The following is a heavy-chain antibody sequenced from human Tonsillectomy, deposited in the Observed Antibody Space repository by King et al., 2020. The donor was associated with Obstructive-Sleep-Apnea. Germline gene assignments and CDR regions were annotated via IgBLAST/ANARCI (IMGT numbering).Heavy chain of an antibody. CDR2: ILYDVSGK. CDR3: ARGEVDYYDSSGYYYGGYLDY. J-gene: IGHJ4*02. V-gene: IGHV3-30*04. Sequence: QLVQSWGGVVQPGRSLRLFCAASGFNFSCYAMHWVRQASGKGLEWVAVILYDVSGKYYPDSVECRFTISRDDSRNNLYLQMNSLRAEDTAVYYCARGEVDYYDSSGYYYGGYLDYWGQGTLVTVSS. D-gene: IGHD3-22*01. CDR1: GFNFSCYA.